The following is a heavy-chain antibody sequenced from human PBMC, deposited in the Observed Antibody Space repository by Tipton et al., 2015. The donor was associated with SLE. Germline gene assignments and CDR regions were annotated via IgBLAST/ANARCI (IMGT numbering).Heavy chain of an antibody. Sequence: QVQLVQSGAELKKPGASVKVSCKASGFTFTGYYFHWVRQAPGQGLEWMGWFNPNSGDTHYAQNFQGRVTMSRDTSSSTVYMELDSLTSDDTAVYYCSRGDQEGYYSYNMDVWGQGTTVTVSS. V-gene: IGHV1-2*02. CDR2: FNPNSGDT. J-gene: IGHJ6*02. CDR3: SRGDQEGYYSYNMDV. CDR1: GFTFTGYY.